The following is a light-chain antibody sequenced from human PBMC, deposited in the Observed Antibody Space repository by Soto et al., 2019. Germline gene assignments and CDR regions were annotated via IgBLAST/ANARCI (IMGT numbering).Light chain of an antibody. Sequence: QSVLTQPPSVSGAPGQRVTISCTGSSSNIGAGYDVHWYQQLPGTAPKLLIYGNSNRPSGVPDRFSGSKSGTSASLAITGLQAEDEADCCQSYDSSLSGYVVFGGGTKLTVL. CDR1: SSNIGAGYD. CDR2: GNS. CDR3: QSYDSSLSGYVV. V-gene: IGLV1-40*01. J-gene: IGLJ2*01.